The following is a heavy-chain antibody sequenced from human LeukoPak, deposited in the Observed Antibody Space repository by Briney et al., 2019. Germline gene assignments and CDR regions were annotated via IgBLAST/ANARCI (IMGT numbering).Heavy chain of an antibody. CDR3: ARGRNYDGGGFDY. V-gene: IGHV1-2*06. CDR1: GYTFTGYY. CDR2: INPNNGAT. D-gene: IGHD3-16*01. Sequence: ASVKVSCKXSGYTFTGYYMHWVRQAPGQGLEWMGRINPNNGATTYAQSFQGRVTMTRDTSISTAYMELSSLSSDDTAVYYCARGRNYDGGGFDYWGQGTLVTVSS. J-gene: IGHJ4*02.